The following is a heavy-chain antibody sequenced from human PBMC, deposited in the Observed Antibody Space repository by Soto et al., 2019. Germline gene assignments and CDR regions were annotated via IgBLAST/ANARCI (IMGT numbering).Heavy chain of an antibody. V-gene: IGHV3-33*01. CDR2: IWYDGSNK. CDR3: ARDGYYYGSGSYRAPYYGMDV. Sequence: PGGSLRLSCAASGFTFSSYGMHWVRQAPGKGLEWVAVIWYDGSNKYYADSVKGRFTISRDNSKNTLYLQMNSLRAKDTAVYYCARDGYYYGSGSYRAPYYGMDVWGQGTTVTVSS. D-gene: IGHD3-10*01. CDR1: GFTFSSYG. J-gene: IGHJ6*02.